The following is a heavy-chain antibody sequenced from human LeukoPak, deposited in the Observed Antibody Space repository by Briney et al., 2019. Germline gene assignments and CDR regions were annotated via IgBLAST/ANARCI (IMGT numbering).Heavy chain of an antibody. D-gene: IGHD3-16*01. J-gene: IGHJ1*01. CDR1: GFTFSSYE. CDR2: ISSSGSTI. Sequence: GGSLRLSCAASGFTFSSYEMNWVRQAPGKGLEWVSYISSSGSTIYYADSVKGRFTISRDNSKNTVSLQMNSLRGDGTAVYYCAKDDAWGRYKDWGQGTLVTVSS. V-gene: IGHV3-48*03. CDR3: AKDDAWGRYKD.